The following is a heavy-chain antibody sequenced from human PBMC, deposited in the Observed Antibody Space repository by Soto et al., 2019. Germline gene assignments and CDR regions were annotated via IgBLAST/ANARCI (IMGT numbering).Heavy chain of an antibody. D-gene: IGHD5-12*01. Sequence: QVQLVESGGGVVQPGRSLRLSCAASGFTFSSYGMHWVRQAPGEGLEWVAVIWYDGSNKYYADSVKGRFTISRDNSKNTLYLQMNSLRAEDTAVYYCARGGYDAEIDYWGQGTLVTVSS. CDR3: ARGGYDAEIDY. CDR2: IWYDGSNK. V-gene: IGHV3-33*01. J-gene: IGHJ4*02. CDR1: GFTFSSYG.